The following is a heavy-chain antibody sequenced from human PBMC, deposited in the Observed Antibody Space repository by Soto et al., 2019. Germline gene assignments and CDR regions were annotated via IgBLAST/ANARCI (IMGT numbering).Heavy chain of an antibody. CDR3: ARVPRIAVAGSRGAY. CDR2: INHSGST. V-gene: IGHV4-34*01. Sequence: PSETLSLTCAVYGGSSSGYYWSWIRQPPGKGLEWIGEINHSGSTNYNPSLKSRVTISVDTSKNQFSLKLSSVTAADTAVYYCARVPRIAVAGSRGAYWGQGTLVTVSS. D-gene: IGHD6-19*01. J-gene: IGHJ4*02. CDR1: GGSSSGYY.